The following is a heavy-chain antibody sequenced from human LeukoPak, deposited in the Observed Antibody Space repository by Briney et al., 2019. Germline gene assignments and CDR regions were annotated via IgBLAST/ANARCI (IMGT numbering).Heavy chain of an antibody. V-gene: IGHV4-34*01. Sequence: KPSETLSLTCAVYGGSFSDSYWSWIRQPPGEGLEWIGEINHDGTTNYNPSLKSRVTILVDTSKNQFSLNLSSVTAADTAVYYCARGSNSVAYWGQGTLVTVSP. CDR3: ARGSNSVAY. CDR1: GGSFSDSY. CDR2: INHDGTT. J-gene: IGHJ4*02. D-gene: IGHD4-23*01.